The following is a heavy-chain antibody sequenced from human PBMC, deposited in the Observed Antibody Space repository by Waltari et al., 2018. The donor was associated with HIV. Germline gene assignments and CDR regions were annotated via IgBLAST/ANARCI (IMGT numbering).Heavy chain of an antibody. CDR3: ARSYEYSSSFLSTRWFDP. D-gene: IGHD6-6*01. Sequence: EVQLVQSGAEVKKPGESLKISCKGSGYSFTSYWIGWVRQMPGKGLEWMGIIYPGVSDTKHGPAFQSQVTISAEKSISTAYLQWSSLKASDTAMYYCARSYEYSSSFLSTRWFDPWGQGTLVTVSS. V-gene: IGHV5-51*01. CDR1: GYSFTSYW. J-gene: IGHJ5*02. CDR2: IYPGVSDT.